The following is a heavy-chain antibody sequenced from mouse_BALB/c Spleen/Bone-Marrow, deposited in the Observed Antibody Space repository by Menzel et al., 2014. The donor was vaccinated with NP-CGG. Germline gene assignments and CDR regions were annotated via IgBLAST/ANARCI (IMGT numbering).Heavy chain of an antibody. V-gene: IGHV5-4*02. Sequence: DVMLVESGGGLVKPGGSLKLSCAASGFTFSDYYMYWVRQTPEKRLEWVATISDGGTYTYCPDSVKGRFTISRDNAKNNLYLQMSSLKSEDTAMYYCARDGDYRYAWFAYWGQGTLVTVSA. J-gene: IGHJ3*01. CDR3: ARDGDYRYAWFAY. CDR1: GFTFSDYY. D-gene: IGHD2-14*01. CDR2: ISDGGTYT.